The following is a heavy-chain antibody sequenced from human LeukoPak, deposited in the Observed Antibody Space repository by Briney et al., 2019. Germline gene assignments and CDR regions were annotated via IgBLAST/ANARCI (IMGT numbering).Heavy chain of an antibody. Sequence: PSETLSLTCTVSGGSISSYYWGWIRQPPGKGLEWIGNIYYSGSTYYNPSLKSRVTISVDTSKNQFSLKLSSVTAADTAVYYRATHLGYCSSTSCPQDYWGQGTLVTVSS. CDR1: GGSISSYY. CDR3: ATHLGYCSSTSCPQDY. CDR2: IYYSGST. V-gene: IGHV4-39*01. J-gene: IGHJ4*02. D-gene: IGHD2-2*01.